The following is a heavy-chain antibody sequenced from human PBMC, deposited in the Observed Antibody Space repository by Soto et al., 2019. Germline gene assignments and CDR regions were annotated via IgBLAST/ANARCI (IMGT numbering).Heavy chain of an antibody. CDR1: GFTFSSYE. CDR2: ISISGTTI. D-gene: IGHD2-2*01. CDR3: ARIMPVGSGMDV. Sequence: PGGSLRLSCAASGFTFSSYEMSWVRQAPGKGLEWVSYISISGTTIHYADSVKGRFTISRDNAKNSLYLQLTSLRAEDTAVYYCARIMPVGSGMDVWGQGTTVTVSS. V-gene: IGHV3-48*03. J-gene: IGHJ6*02.